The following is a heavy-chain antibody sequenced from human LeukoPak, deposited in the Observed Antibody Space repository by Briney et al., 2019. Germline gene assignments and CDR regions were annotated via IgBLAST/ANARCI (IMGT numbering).Heavy chain of an antibody. J-gene: IGHJ6*02. Sequence: GGSLRLSCAASGFTFSSYWMHWVRQAPGKGLEWVAVIWYDGSNKYYADSVKGRFTISRDNSKNMLYLQMNSLRAEDTAVYYCARDLSAMVRGVPTTYYYYGMDVWGQGTTVTVSS. CDR1: GFTFSSYW. V-gene: IGHV3-33*08. CDR2: IWYDGSNK. CDR3: ARDLSAMVRGVPTTYYYYGMDV. D-gene: IGHD3-10*01.